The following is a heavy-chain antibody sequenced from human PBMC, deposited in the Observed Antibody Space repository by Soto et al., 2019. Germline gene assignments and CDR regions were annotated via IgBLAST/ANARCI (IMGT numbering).Heavy chain of an antibody. V-gene: IGHV1-2*04. J-gene: IGHJ6*02. CDR3: ARDRLDYDFWSGSAGYYYGMDV. D-gene: IGHD3-3*01. Sequence: ASVKVSCKASGYTFTGYYMHWVRQAPGQGLEWMGWINPNSGGTNYAQKFQGWVTVTRDTSISTAYMELSRLRSDDTAVYYCARDRLDYDFWSGSAGYYYGMDVWGQGTTVTVSS. CDR2: INPNSGGT. CDR1: GYTFTGYY.